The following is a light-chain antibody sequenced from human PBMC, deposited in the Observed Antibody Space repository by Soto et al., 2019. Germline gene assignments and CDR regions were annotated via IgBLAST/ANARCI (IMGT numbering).Light chain of an antibody. CDR1: SSDVGGYNY. CDR2: DVS. Sequence: QSALTQPASVSGSPGQSITISCTGTSSDVGGYNYVSWYQQHPGKAPKLMIYDVSNRPSGVSNRFSGSKSGNTASLTISGLQAEDEADYYCNSWTSCSTYVFGTGTKVTVL. V-gene: IGLV2-14*01. CDR3: NSWTSCSTYV. J-gene: IGLJ1*01.